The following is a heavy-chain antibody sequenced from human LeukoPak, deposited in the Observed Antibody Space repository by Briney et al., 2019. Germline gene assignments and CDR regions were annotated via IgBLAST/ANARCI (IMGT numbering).Heavy chain of an antibody. CDR3: AKDAQSGFDYSNSLEY. V-gene: IGHV3-33*06. CDR1: GFTYSHYG. J-gene: IGHJ4*02. CDR2: IWSDATEK. D-gene: IGHD4-11*01. Sequence: GGSLRLSCAASGFTYSHYGMHWVRQAPGKGLEWVAVIWSDATEKYYGDAVKGRFTISIDNSRNTPSLQMNSLRVEDTAVYYCAKDAQSGFDYSNSLEYWGQRILVTVSS.